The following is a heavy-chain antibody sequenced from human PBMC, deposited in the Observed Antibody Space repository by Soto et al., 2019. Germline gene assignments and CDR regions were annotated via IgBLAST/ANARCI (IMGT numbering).Heavy chain of an antibody. CDR1: GFTFSNYA. CDR2: ISDSGGST. Sequence: EVQVLDSGGGLVKPGGSLRLSCAASGFTFSNYAMSWVRQAPGKGLEWVSTISDSGGSTYYADSVKGRFTISRDNSKNTLYLQMNSLRAEDTAVYYCAKRSNTPAAMKSPFDYWGQGTLVTVS. V-gene: IGHV3-23*01. CDR3: AKRSNTPAAMKSPFDY. D-gene: IGHD2-2*01. J-gene: IGHJ4*02.